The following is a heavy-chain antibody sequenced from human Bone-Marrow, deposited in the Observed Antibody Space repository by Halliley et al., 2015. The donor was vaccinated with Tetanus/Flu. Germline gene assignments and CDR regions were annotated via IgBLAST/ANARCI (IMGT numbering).Heavy chain of an antibody. Sequence: IGYIHDSGSPSYNPSLKSQVTISVDTSKNQFFLKLTSVTAADMAVYYCARGRDNWNIFTFDLWGPGTVVTVSS. J-gene: IGHJ3*01. D-gene: IGHD1-20*01. CDR3: ARGRDNWNIFTFDL. V-gene: IGHV4-59*08. CDR2: IHDSGSP.